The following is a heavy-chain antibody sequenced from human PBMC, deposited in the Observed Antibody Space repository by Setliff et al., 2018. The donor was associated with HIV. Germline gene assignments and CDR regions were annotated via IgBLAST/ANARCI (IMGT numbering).Heavy chain of an antibody. CDR1: GGSIRATSYY. Sequence: SETLSLTCTVSGGSIRATSYYWGWIRQPPGKGLEWLGEIIHSGGTNYNPSLKSRVTIPVDTSKSQFSLRLSSVTAADTAVYYCARGDWNDVKLDYWGQGTLVTVSS. V-gene: IGHV4-39*07. D-gene: IGHD1-1*01. J-gene: IGHJ4*02. CDR3: ARGDWNDVKLDY. CDR2: IIHSGGT.